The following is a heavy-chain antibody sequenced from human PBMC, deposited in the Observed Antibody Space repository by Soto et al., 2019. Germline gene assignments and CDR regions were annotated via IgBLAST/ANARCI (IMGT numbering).Heavy chain of an antibody. Sequence: QVQLQESGPGLVKPSQTLSLTCTVSGGSISSGGYYWSWIRQHPGKGLEWIGYIYYSGSTYYNPSLQSRVTISVDTSKNPFSLKLSSVTAADTAVYYCARVCGGDCHYGMDVWGQGTTVTVSS. J-gene: IGHJ6*02. CDR2: IYYSGST. D-gene: IGHD2-21*02. CDR3: ARVCGGDCHYGMDV. V-gene: IGHV4-31*03. CDR1: GGSISSGGYY.